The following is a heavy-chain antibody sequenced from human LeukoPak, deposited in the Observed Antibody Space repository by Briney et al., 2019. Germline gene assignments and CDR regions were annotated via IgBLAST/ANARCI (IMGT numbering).Heavy chain of an antibody. V-gene: IGHV3-23*01. CDR3: AKGRLVPDY. J-gene: IGHJ4*02. CDR1: GFTFSSYA. D-gene: IGHD3-9*01. Sequence: PGGSLRLSCAASGFTFSSYAMSWVRQVPGKGLEWVATISGSDGRTYYADSVRGRFTISRDNSKNTLYLQMNSLRAEDTAVYYCAKGRLVPDYWGQGILVTVSS. CDR2: ISGSDGRT.